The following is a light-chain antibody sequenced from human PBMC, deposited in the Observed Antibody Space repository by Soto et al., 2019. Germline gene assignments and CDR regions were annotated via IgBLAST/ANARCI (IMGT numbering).Light chain of an antibody. CDR3: QQVNTFPFT. J-gene: IGKJ4*01. Sequence: EIQMTQSPSTLSASVGDRVTITCRASQSISGWLAWYQQKPGKAPHVLIYATSTLPSGVPSRFSGSGSGTDFTLTISSLQPEDFVTYFCQQVNTFPFTFGGGTKVDIK. CDR2: ATS. V-gene: IGKV1-5*01. CDR1: QSISGW.